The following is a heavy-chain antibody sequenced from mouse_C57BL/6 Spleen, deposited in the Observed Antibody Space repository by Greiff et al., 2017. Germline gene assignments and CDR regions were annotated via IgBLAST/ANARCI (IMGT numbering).Heavy chain of an antibody. CDR2: IRNKANGYTT. CDR1: GFTFTDYY. D-gene: IGHD1-1*01. V-gene: IGHV7-3*01. J-gene: IGHJ2*01. CDR3: ARYYYGSSSFDY. Sequence: EVMLVESGGGLVQPGGSLSLSCAASGFTFTDYYMSWVRQPPGKALEWLGFIRNKANGYTTEYSASVKGRFTISRDNSHSLLYLQMNALRAEDSSTNYCARYYYGSSSFDYWGQGTTLTVSS.